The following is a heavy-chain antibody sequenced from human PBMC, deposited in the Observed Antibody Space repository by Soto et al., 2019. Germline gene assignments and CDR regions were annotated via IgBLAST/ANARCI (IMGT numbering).Heavy chain of an antibody. Sequence: QVQLVESGGGVVQPGRSLRLSCAASGFTFNHYGMHWVRPAPGKGLEGVATISNDGSDKYYADSVKGRLTISRDNSKNTVYLQMNSLRAEETAVYYCAKDQGIAASHGIDWGQGTMVTVSS. CDR1: GFTFNHYG. V-gene: IGHV3-30*18. CDR2: ISNDGSDK. CDR3: AKDQGIAASHGID. J-gene: IGHJ3*01. D-gene: IGHD6-13*01.